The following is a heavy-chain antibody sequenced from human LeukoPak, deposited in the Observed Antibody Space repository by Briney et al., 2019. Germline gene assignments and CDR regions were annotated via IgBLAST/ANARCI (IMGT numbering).Heavy chain of an antibody. CDR1: GFTVSSNY. J-gene: IGHJ5*02. CDR2: ISGSGGST. Sequence: GGSLRLSCAASGFTVSSNYMSWVRQAPGKGLEWVSAISGSGGSTYYADSVKGRFTISRDNSKNTLYLQMNSLRAEDTAVYYCAKDVSQLGELDPWGQGTLVTVSS. CDR3: AKDVSQLGELDP. V-gene: IGHV3-23*01. D-gene: IGHD5-24*01.